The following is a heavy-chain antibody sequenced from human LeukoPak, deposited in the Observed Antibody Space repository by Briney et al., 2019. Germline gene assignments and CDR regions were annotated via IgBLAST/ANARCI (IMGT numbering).Heavy chain of an antibody. V-gene: IGHV3-30*18. CDR2: ISYDGSNK. J-gene: IGHJ5*02. D-gene: IGHD4-17*01. CDR3: AKDLAIQTVSWFDP. CDR1: GFTFSSYG. Sequence: GGSLRLSCAASGFTFSSYGMHWVRRAPGKGLEWAAVISYDGSNKYYADSVKGRFTISRDNSKNTLYLQMNSLRAEDTAVYYCAKDLAIQTVSWFDPWGQGTLVTVSS.